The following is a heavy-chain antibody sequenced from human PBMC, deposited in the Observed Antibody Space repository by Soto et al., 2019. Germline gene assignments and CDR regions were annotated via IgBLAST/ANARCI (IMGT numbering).Heavy chain of an antibody. CDR2: IIPIFGTA. J-gene: IGHJ6*02. D-gene: IGHD5-18*01. CDR3: ARGPMVDTAMVTQYYYYGMDV. Sequence: SVKVSCKASGGTFSSYAISWVRQAPGQGLEWMGGIIPIFGTANYAQKFQGRVTITADESTSTAYMELSSLRSEDTAVYYCARGPMVDTAMVTQYYYYGMDVWGQGTTVTVSS. CDR1: GGTFSSYA. V-gene: IGHV1-69*13.